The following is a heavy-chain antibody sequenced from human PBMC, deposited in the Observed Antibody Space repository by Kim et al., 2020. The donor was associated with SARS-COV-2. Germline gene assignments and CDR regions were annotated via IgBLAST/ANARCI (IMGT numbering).Heavy chain of an antibody. J-gene: IGHJ5*01. CDR2: ISGSGTNT. V-gene: IGHV3-23*01. D-gene: IGHD3-10*01. CDR3: TKGGSTSASSWLDF. Sequence: GGSLRLSCAASGFTFSSYAMNWVRQTPGKGLEWVSGISGSGTNTYYGDSVKGRFTIPRDNSKNTLHLQLSSLRAEDTAVYFCTKGGSTSASSWLDFWGQGTLVTVSS. CDR1: GFTFSSYA.